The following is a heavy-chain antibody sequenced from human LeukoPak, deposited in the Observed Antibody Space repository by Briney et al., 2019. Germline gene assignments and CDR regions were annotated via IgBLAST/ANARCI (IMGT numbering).Heavy chain of an antibody. Sequence: GGSLRLSCAASGFTFSSYEMNWVRQAPGKGLVWVSRINSDGSSINYADSVKGRFTISRDNAKNTVYLQMNSLRVEDTAVYYCARGYDFWGQGTLVTVSS. CDR2: INSDGSSI. CDR1: GFTFSSYE. D-gene: IGHD5-18*01. CDR3: ARGYDF. J-gene: IGHJ4*02. V-gene: IGHV3-74*01.